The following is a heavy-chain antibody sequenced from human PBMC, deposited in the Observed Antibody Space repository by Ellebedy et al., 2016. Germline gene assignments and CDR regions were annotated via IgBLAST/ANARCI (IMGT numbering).Heavy chain of an antibody. V-gene: IGHV3-30*18. CDR3: AKGWGYGPGANAFDI. D-gene: IGHD3-10*01. Sequence: GESLKISCAASGFIFSNYGMNWVRQAPGKGLEWVAAISYDGSSQNYAASVKGRFTISRDNSKNTLYLHMNSLTAEDTAVYYCAKGWGYGPGANAFDIWGQGTMVTVSS. CDR2: ISYDGSSQ. CDR1: GFIFSNYG. J-gene: IGHJ3*02.